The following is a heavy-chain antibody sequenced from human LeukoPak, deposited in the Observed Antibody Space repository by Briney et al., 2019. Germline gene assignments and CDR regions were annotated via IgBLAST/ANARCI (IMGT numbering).Heavy chain of an antibody. Sequence: QPGGSLRLSCAASGFTFSSYAMSWLRQAPGKGLEWVSYISSSGSTIYYADSVKGRFTISRDNAKNSLYLQMNSLRAEDTAVYYCARDRYSLDPWGQGTLVTVSS. V-gene: IGHV3-48*04. CDR3: ARDRYSLDP. D-gene: IGHD6-13*01. CDR1: GFTFSSYA. J-gene: IGHJ5*02. CDR2: ISSSGSTI.